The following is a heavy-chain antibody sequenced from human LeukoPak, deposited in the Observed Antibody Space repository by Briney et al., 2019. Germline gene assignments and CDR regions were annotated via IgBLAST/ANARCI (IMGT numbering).Heavy chain of an antibody. V-gene: IGHV4-59*01. J-gene: IGHJ4*02. CDR1: GGSISSYY. CDR3: ARGRYYYDSSGYYYFYLYYFDY. Sequence: SETLSLTCTVSGGSISSYYWSWIRQPPGKGLEWIGYIYYSGSTNYNPSLKGRVTISVDTSKNQFSLKLSSVTAADTAVYYCARGRYYYDSSGYYYFYLYYFDYWGQGTLVTVSS. CDR2: IYYSGST. D-gene: IGHD3-22*01.